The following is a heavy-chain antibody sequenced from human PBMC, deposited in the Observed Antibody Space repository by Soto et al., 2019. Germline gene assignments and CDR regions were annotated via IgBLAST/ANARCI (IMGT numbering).Heavy chain of an antibody. V-gene: IGHV3-23*01. CDR2: ITTSATGSNT. CDR1: GFVFGNSA. CDR3: TRLFATYYYYIDV. J-gene: IGHJ6*03. Sequence: EVQLLESGGRVIQPGGSLTVSCAASGFVFGNSAMSWVRQAPGKGLEWVSAITTSATGSNTFYADSVQGRFTISRDDSQNTLYLQMNSLRGEDTAVYYCTRLFATYYYYIDVWGNGTTVTVSS.